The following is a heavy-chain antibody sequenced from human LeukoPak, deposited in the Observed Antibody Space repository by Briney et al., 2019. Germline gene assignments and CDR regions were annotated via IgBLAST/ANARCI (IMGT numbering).Heavy chain of an antibody. J-gene: IGHJ6*02. V-gene: IGHV3-21*03. CDR1: GFTFSSYS. CDR3: ARAPYDFWSGYYTNGMDV. Sequence: GGSLRLSCAASGFTFSSYSMNWVRQAPGKGLEWVSSISSSSSYIYYADSVKGRFTISRDNAKNSLYLQMNSLRAEDTAVYYCARAPYDFWSGYYTNGMDVWGQGTTVTVSS. D-gene: IGHD3-3*01. CDR2: ISSSSSYI.